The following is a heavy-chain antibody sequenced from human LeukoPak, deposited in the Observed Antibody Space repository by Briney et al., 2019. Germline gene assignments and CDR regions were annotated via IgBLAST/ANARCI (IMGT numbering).Heavy chain of an antibody. CDR2: IYPDDSDT. Sequence: GESLKISCKGSGYGFATYWIGWVRQMPGKGLEWMGTIYPDDSDTRYSPSFQGQVTISVDKSISTAYLHWSSLKASDTAIYYCARRDFGGNSYFDYWGQGTLVTVSS. CDR3: ARRDFGGNSYFDY. J-gene: IGHJ4*02. CDR1: GYGFATYW. V-gene: IGHV5-51*01. D-gene: IGHD4-23*01.